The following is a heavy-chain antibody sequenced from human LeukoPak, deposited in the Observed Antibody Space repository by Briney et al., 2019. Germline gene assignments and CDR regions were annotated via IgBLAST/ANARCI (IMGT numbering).Heavy chain of an antibody. CDR2: IYYSGST. V-gene: IGHV4-59*01. J-gene: IGHJ4*02. CDR1: GGSISSYY. D-gene: IGHD6-6*01. Sequence: SETLSLTCTVSGGSISSYYWSWIRQPPGKGLEWIGYIYYSGSTNYNPSLKSRVTISVDTSKNQFSLKLSSVTAADTAVYYCAREGQLVLSGYFDCWGQGTLVTVS. CDR3: AREGQLVLSGYFDC.